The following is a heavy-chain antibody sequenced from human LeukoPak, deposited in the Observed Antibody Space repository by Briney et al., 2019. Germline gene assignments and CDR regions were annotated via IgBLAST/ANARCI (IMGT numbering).Heavy chain of an antibody. CDR2: VYYTGRT. V-gene: IGHV4-59*08. J-gene: IGHJ4*02. Sequence: SETLSLTCIASGGSIGSYYWSWVRQTPGKGLEWIGYVYYTGRTNYNPSLKGRVTIFVDTSKNQFSLKLSSVTAADTAVYYCARLTEGWWGQGALVTVSS. D-gene: IGHD2-15*01. CDR3: ARLTEGW. CDR1: GGSIGSYY.